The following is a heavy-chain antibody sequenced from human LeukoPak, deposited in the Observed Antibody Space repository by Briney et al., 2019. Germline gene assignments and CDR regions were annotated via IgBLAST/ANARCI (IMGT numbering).Heavy chain of an antibody. CDR3: ARDLRSRPVAADY. D-gene: IGHD6-19*01. CDR2: ISGSDGST. Sequence: GGSLRLSCAASGFTFSNYAMTWVRQAPGKGLEWVSTISGSDGSTFYADSVKGRFTISRDNAKNSLYLQMNSLRAEDTAVYYCARDLRSRPVAADYWGQGTLVTVSS. V-gene: IGHV3-23*01. J-gene: IGHJ4*02. CDR1: GFTFSNYA.